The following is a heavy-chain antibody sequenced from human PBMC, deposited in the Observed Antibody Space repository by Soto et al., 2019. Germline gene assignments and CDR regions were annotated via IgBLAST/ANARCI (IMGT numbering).Heavy chain of an antibody. V-gene: IGHV3-13*01. CDR3: AKDRAYIAAPTPDY. CDR1: GFTFSSYD. D-gene: IGHD6-13*01. J-gene: IGHJ4*02. Sequence: GGSLRLSCAASGFTFSSYDMHWVRQATGKGLEWVSAIGTAGDTYYADSVKGRFTISRDNSKNTLYLQMNSLRAEDTAVYYCAKDRAYIAAPTPDYWGQGTLVTVSS. CDR2: IGTAGDT.